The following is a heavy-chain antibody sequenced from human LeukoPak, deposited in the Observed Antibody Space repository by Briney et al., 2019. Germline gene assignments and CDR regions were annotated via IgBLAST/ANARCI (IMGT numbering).Heavy chain of an antibody. D-gene: IGHD3/OR15-3a*01. V-gene: IGHV4-34*01. CDR2: INHSGST. CDR3: ARERTHRRCQYYYYMDV. J-gene: IGHJ6*03. CDR1: GGSFSGYY. Sequence: SETLSLTCAVYGGSFSGYYWIWIRQPPGKGLEWIGEINHSGSTNYNPSLKSRVTISVDTSKNQFSLKLSSVTAADTAVYYCARERTHRRCQYYYYMDVWGKGTTVTVSS.